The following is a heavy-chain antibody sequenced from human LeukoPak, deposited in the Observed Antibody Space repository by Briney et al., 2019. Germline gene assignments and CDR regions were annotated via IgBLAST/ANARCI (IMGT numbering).Heavy chain of an antibody. CDR3: ARMLVAVAVFWFDP. CDR1: GFTLSRYW. V-gene: IGHV3-7*01. CDR2: IKQDGSEK. Sequence: GGSLRLSCAVSGFTLSRYWMTWVRQAPGKGLEWVANIKQDGSEKYYVDSVKGRFTISRDNAKNSLYLQMNSLRAEDTAVYYCARMLVAVAVFWFDPWGQGTLVTVSS. D-gene: IGHD6-19*01. J-gene: IGHJ5*02.